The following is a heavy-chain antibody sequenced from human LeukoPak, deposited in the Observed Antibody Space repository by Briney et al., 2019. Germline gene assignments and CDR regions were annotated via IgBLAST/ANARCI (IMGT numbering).Heavy chain of an antibody. V-gene: IGHV4-39*01. D-gene: IGHD1-26*01. CDR3: ARSIKSYRDFDY. CDR1: GGSISSSSYY. CDR2: IYYSGST. Sequence: SETLSLTCTVSGGSISSSSYYWGWIRQPPGKGLEWIGSIYYSGSTYYNPSLKSRVTISVDTSKNQFSLKLSSVTAADTAVYYCARSIKSYRDFDYWGRGTLVTVSS. J-gene: IGHJ4*02.